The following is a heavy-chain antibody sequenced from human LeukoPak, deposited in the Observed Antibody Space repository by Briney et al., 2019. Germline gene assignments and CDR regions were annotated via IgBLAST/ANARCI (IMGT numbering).Heavy chain of an antibody. J-gene: IGHJ6*02. Sequence: TSETLSLTCTVSGGSISSYYWSWIRQPPGKGLEWIGYIYYSGSTNYNPSLKSRVTISVDTSKNQFSLKLSSVTAADTAVYYCAREPGRYYDILTGYSLIQGYGMDVWGQGTTVTVSS. CDR2: IYYSGST. D-gene: IGHD3-9*01. CDR3: AREPGRYYDILTGYSLIQGYGMDV. V-gene: IGHV4-59*01. CDR1: GGSISSYY.